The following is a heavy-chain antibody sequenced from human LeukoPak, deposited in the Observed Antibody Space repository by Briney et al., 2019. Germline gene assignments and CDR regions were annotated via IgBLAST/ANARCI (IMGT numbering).Heavy chain of an antibody. CDR2: ISSSGNTI. CDR1: GFTFSSYE. Sequence: GGSLRLSCAASGFTFSSYEMNWVRQAPGKGLEWVSYISSSGNTIYYADSVKGRFTISRDNAKNSLYLQMNSLRAEDTAVYYCARSFHGYWAPGSSYWYFDLWGRGTLVTVSS. J-gene: IGHJ2*01. V-gene: IGHV3-48*03. CDR3: ARSFHGYWAPGSSYWYFDL. D-gene: IGHD3-22*01.